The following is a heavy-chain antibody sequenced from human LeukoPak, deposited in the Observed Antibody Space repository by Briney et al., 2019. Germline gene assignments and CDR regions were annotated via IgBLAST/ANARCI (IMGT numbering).Heavy chain of an antibody. CDR3: ARVDCSTSCYRSWFDP. CDR2: IIPIFGTA. J-gene: IGHJ5*02. D-gene: IGHD2-2*01. CDR1: GGTFSSYA. Sequence: SVKVSCKASGGTFSSYAISWVRQAPGQGLEWMGGIIPIFGTANYAQKFQGRVTITTDESTSTAYMELSSLRSEDTAVYYCARVDCSTSCYRSWFDPWGQGTQVTVSS. V-gene: IGHV1-69*05.